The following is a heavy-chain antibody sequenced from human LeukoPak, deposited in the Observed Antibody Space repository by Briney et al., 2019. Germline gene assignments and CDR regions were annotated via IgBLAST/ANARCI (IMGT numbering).Heavy chain of an antibody. CDR3: ARDNGWSADF. D-gene: IGHD2-15*01. CDR1: GFTFSRHW. Sequence: GGSLKLSCAASGFTFSRHWMYWVRQAPGKGLEWVANIKQDGSAKPYVDSVKGRFTISRDNAKNSLFLQMNSLRVEDTAVYYCARDNGWSADFWGQGTLVTVSS. CDR2: IKQDGSAK. V-gene: IGHV3-7*03. J-gene: IGHJ4*02.